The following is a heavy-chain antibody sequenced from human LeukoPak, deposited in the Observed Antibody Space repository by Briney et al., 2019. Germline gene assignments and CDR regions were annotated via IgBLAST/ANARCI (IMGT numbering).Heavy chain of an antibody. CDR2: INPNSGGT. CDR3: ARVYDIFSSSPGYFQH. J-gene: IGHJ1*01. CDR1: GYTFTGYY. Sequence: ASVKVSCKASGYTFTGYYMHWVRQAPGQGLEWMGWINPNSGGTNYAQKFQGRVTMTRDTSISTAYMELSRLRSDDTAVYYCARVYDIFSSSPGYFQHWGQGTLVTVSS. V-gene: IGHV1-2*02. D-gene: IGHD6-13*01.